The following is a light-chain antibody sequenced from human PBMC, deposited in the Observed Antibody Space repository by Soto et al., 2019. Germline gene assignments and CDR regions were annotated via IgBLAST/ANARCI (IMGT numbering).Light chain of an antibody. CDR1: QSVGSD. J-gene: IGKJ4*01. CDR3: QQYNSWPLT. Sequence: DIVMTQSPAPLSVSPWERATLSCRASQSVGSDLAWYQQKPGQAPRLVIYDIFTRATGVPTRSSGRGSGTEFTLTITSLHAEDFAVHYCQQYNSWPLTFGGGTKVEIK. V-gene: IGKV3D-15*01. CDR2: DIF.